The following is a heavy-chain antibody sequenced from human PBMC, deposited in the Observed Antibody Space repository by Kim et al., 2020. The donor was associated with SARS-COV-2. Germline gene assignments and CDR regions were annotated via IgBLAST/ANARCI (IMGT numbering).Heavy chain of an antibody. CDR2: ISRSGYST. J-gene: IGHJ4*02. V-gene: IGHV3-23*01. CDR1: GFTFSSYA. Sequence: GGSLRLSCAASGFTFSSYAMSWVRQAPGKGLEWVSTISRSGYSTYYADSAKGRFTISRDNSKNTLYLQMNSLRAEDTAVYYCAKDPGRGSGAPFDYWGQGTLVTVSS. CDR3: AKDPGRGSGAPFDY. D-gene: IGHD6-19*01.